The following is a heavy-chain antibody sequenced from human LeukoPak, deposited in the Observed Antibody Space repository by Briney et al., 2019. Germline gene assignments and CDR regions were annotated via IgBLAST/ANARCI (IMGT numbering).Heavy chain of an antibody. Sequence: GASVKVSCKASGYTFTGYYMHWVRQAPGQGLEWMGRINPNSGGTNYAQKFQGRVTMTRDTSISTAYMELSRLRSDDTAVYYCARDTTGYYDSSGYPGDWGQGTLVTVSS. D-gene: IGHD3-22*01. CDR1: GYTFTGYY. J-gene: IGHJ4*02. V-gene: IGHV1-2*06. CDR3: ARDTTGYYDSSGYPGD. CDR2: INPNSGGT.